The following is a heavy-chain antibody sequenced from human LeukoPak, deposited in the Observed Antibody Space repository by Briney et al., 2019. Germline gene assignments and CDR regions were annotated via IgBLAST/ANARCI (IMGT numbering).Heavy chain of an antibody. CDR3: ARAAWFGESTDPYYFDY. CDR1: GYTFTGYH. V-gene: IGHV1-2*02. D-gene: IGHD3-10*01. CDR2: INPNSGGT. Sequence: GASVKVSCKASGYTFTGYHMHWVRQAPGQGLEWMGWINPNSGGTNHAQKFQGRVTMTRDTSISAAYMEVNRLSPDDTAVYYCARAAWFGESTDPYYFDYWGQGTLVTVSS. J-gene: IGHJ4*02.